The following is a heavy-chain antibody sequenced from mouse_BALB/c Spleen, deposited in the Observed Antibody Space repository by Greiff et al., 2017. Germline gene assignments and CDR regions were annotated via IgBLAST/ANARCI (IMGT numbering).Heavy chain of an antibody. V-gene: IGHV5-17*02. Sequence: EVKLQESGGGLVQPGGSLKLSCAASGFTFSSFGMHWVRQAPEKGLEWVAYISSGSSTIYYADKVKGRFTISRDNPTNTLFLQMTSLRSEDTAMYYCARVSDNYDAMDYWGQGTSVTVSS. CDR3: ARVSDNYDAMDY. CDR2: ISSGSSTI. D-gene: IGHD1-3*01. J-gene: IGHJ4*01. CDR1: GFTFSSFG.